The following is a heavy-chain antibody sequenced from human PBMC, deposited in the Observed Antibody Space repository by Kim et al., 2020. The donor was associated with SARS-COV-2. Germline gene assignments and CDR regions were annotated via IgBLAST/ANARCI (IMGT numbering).Heavy chain of an antibody. CDR2: IIPILGIA. CDR1: GGTFSSYT. Sequence: SVKVSCKASGGTFSSYTISWVRQAPGQGLEWMGRIIPILGIANYAQKFQGRVTITADKSTSTAYMELSSLRSEDTAVYYCARDRGIAAAGTDFDYWGQGTLVTVSS. J-gene: IGHJ4*02. CDR3: ARDRGIAAAGTDFDY. V-gene: IGHV1-69*04. D-gene: IGHD6-13*01.